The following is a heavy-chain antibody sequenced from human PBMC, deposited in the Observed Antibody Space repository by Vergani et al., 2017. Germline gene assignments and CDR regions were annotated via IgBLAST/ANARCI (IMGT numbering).Heavy chain of an antibody. D-gene: IGHD6-19*01. CDR1: GYTFTSYY. Sequence: VQLVQSGAEVKKPGESLKISCKASGYTFTSYYMHWVRQAPGQGLEWMGIINPSGGSTSYAQKFQGRVTMTRDTSTSTVYMELSSLRSEDTAVYYCARDSSGWSXFDYWGQGTLVTVSS. V-gene: IGHV1-46*01. CDR2: INPSGGST. CDR3: ARDSSGWSXFDY. J-gene: IGHJ4*02.